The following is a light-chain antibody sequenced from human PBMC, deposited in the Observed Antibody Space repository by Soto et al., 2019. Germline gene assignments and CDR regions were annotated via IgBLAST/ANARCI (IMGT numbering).Light chain of an antibody. J-gene: IGKJ3*01. CDR1: QAISNY. Sequence: DIQMTQSPSSLSASVGDRVTIACRASQAISNYFAWYQQKPGKVPKLLIYAASTLQSGVPSRFSGGGSGTDFTLTISSLQPEDVATYYCQKYNGAPPFTFGPGTKV. CDR3: QKYNGAPPFT. CDR2: AAS. V-gene: IGKV1-27*01.